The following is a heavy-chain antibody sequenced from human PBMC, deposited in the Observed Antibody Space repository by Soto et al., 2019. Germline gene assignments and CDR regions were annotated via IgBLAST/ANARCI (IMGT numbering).Heavy chain of an antibody. D-gene: IGHD5-12*01. V-gene: IGHV4-34*01. CDR1: GGSFSGYY. J-gene: IGHJ4*02. CDR3: ARFWGYEKPEVLLRNGGTYDY. CDR2: INHSGST. Sequence: SETLSLTCAVYGGSFSGYYWSWIRQPPGKGLEWIGEINHSGSTNYNPSLKSRVTISVDTSKNQFSLKLSSVTAADTAVYYCARFWGYEKPEVLLRNGGTYDYWGQGTLVTVSS.